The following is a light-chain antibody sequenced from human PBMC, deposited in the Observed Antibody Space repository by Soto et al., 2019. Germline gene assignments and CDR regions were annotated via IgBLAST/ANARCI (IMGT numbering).Light chain of an antibody. V-gene: IGKV3-11*01. CDR2: DAT. Sequence: EILLTQSPATLSLSPGERATLSCRASQSVRSYLAWYQQKPGQAPRLLICDATDRATGIQARFSGSGSETDFTLTIRSLEPEDFAVYYCKQRSSWPWTFGQGTKVDIK. CDR1: QSVRSY. J-gene: IGKJ1*01. CDR3: KQRSSWPWT.